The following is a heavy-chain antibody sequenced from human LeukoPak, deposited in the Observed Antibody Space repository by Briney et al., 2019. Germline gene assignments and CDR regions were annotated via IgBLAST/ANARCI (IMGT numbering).Heavy chain of an antibody. J-gene: IGHJ4*02. V-gene: IGHV3-64*01. D-gene: IGHD5-12*01. CDR1: GFTFSDYA. CDR3: AAYSDYDVAY. Sequence: GGSLRLSCAASGFTFSDYAIHWVRQAPGKGLESVSAISSNGGSIYYVNSVKGRFTMSRDNSKSTLYLQMGSLRGEDMAIYYCAAYSDYDVAYWGQGTLVTVSS. CDR2: ISSNGGSI.